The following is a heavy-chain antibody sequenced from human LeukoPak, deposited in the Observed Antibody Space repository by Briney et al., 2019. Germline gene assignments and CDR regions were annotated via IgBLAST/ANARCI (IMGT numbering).Heavy chain of an antibody. CDR2: INTSGNT. CDR3: ARDRLGFRVDV. V-gene: IGHV4-4*07. CDR1: GDSISGSY. J-gene: IGHJ6*04. Sequence: PSETLSLTCTVSGDSISGSYWTGIRQSAGKGQEWIGRINTSGNTNYNPSLKSRVTMSLDTSKNQFSLNMSSVTVADTAVHYCARDRLGFRVDVWGKGTTVTFSS. D-gene: IGHD3-10*01.